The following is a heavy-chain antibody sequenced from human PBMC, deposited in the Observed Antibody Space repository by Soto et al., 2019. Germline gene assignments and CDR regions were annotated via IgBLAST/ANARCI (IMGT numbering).Heavy chain of an antibody. Sequence: TLSLTCTVSGGTISSWYWSWIRQPPGKGLEWIGYIYYSGSINCNPSLKGRVTISVDTSKNQFSLKLSSVTAADTAVYYCARRYGSAIDYWGQGTLVTVSS. CDR3: ARRYGSAIDY. V-gene: IGHV4-59*08. CDR1: GGTISSWY. J-gene: IGHJ4*02. CDR2: IYYSGSI. D-gene: IGHD1-26*01.